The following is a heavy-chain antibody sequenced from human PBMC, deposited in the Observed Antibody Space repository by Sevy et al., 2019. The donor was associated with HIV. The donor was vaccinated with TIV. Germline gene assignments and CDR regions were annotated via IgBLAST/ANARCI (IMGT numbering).Heavy chain of an antibody. J-gene: IGHJ4*02. CDR3: AGDRGAHPTAILYYFDS. CDR1: GFTFHSHA. V-gene: IGHV3-30*09. D-gene: IGHD5-18*01. CDR2: VSYDGRDK. Sequence: GGSLRLSCVDSGFTFHSHAMHWVRQAPGKGLEWVAAVSYDGRDKYYTDSVNGRFVISRDNSKKTLYLQMNSLRLEDTAVYHGAGDRGAHPTAILYYFDSWGQGALVTVSS.